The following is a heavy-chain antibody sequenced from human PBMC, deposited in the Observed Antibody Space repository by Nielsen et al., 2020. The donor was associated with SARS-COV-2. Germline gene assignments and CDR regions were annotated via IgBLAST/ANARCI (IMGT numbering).Heavy chain of an antibody. J-gene: IGHJ4*02. CDR2: IKQDGSEK. CDR3: ARVTQSGYSGYAFDY. CDR1: GFTFSSYW. V-gene: IGHV3-7*03. D-gene: IGHD5-12*01. Sequence: GGSLRLSCAASGFTFSSYWMSWVRQAPEKGLEWVANIKQDGSEKYYVDSVKGRFTISRDNAKNSLYLQMNSLRAEDTAMYYCARVTQSGYSGYAFDYWGQGTLVTVSS.